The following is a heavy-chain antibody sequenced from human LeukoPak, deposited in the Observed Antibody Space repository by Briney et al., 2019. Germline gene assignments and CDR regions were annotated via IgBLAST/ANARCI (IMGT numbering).Heavy chain of an antibody. V-gene: IGHV4-39*01. D-gene: IGHD3-9*01. Sequence: SETLSLTCTVSGDFIYNNYYYWGWIRQTPGKGLEWIASIHYSGTTHYTPSLKSRLTMSVDTAENQFSLQLSSVTAADTAVYYCARHGGDYGILPGHTSAVFAFWGQGALVTVSS. CDR3: ARHGGDYGILPGHTSAVFAF. CDR1: GDFIYNNYYY. CDR2: IHYSGTT. J-gene: IGHJ4*02.